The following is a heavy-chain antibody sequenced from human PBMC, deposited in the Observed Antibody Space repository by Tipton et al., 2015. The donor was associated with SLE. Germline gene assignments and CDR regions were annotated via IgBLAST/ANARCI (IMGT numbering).Heavy chain of an antibody. Sequence: TLSLTCAVYGGSFRGYYWSWIRQPPGKGLEWIGEINHSGSTNYNPSLKSRVTISVDTSKNQFSLKLSSVTAADTAVYYCARGLTQSPDYWGQGALVTVSS. CDR1: GGSFRGYY. CDR3: ARGLTQSPDY. D-gene: IGHD2-15*01. J-gene: IGHJ4*02. CDR2: INHSGST. V-gene: IGHV4-34*01.